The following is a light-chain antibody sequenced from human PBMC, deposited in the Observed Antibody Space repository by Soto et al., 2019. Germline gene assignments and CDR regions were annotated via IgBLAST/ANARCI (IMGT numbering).Light chain of an antibody. CDR3: QQHSNWPGT. CDR2: GTY. V-gene: IGKV3D-20*02. Sequence: EIVLTQSPATLSVSPGESFTLSCMTIQSVSSSHLAWYQQNPGQAPRLLIYGTYTRATGIPARFSGSGSGTEFTLTISSLEPEDFAVYYCQQHSNWPGTVGQGTKVDIK. CDR1: QSVSSSH. J-gene: IGKJ1*01.